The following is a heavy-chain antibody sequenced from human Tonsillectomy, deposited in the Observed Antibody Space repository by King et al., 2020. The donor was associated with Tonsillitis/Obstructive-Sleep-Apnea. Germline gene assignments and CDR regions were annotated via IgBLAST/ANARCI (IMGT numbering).Heavy chain of an antibody. Sequence: QLVQSGAEVKKPGESLKISCKGSGYSFTSYWIGWVRQMPGKGLEWMGSIYLGDSDTRYSPSFQGQVTISADKSISTAYLQWSSLKASDTAMYYCGSYYDSSGYYFYAFDLWGQGTMVTVSS. D-gene: IGHD3-22*01. CDR3: GSYYDSSGYYFYAFDL. CDR2: IYLGDSDT. CDR1: GYSFTSYW. V-gene: IGHV5-51*03. J-gene: IGHJ3*01.